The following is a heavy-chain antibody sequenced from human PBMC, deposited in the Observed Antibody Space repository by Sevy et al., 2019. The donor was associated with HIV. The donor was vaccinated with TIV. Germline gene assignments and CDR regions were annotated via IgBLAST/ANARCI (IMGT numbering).Heavy chain of an antibody. CDR3: AGATAATDKENYFDY. V-gene: IGHV3-11*01. CDR2: ISGSGHTI. J-gene: IGHJ4*02. CDR1: GFTFSDFH. D-gene: IGHD6-13*01. Sequence: GGSLRLSCAASGFTFSDFHMSWIRQAPGRGLEWVSYISGSGHTIYYTDSVKGRFTISRDNAKNSLYLQTTSLRAEDTAVYYCAGATAATDKENYFDYWGQGALVTVSS.